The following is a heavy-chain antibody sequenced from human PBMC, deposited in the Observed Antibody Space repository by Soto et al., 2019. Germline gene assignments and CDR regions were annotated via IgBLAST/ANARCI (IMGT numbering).Heavy chain of an antibody. CDR1: GFSFSSSA. V-gene: IGHV3-23*01. CDR3: VKFGAPRYFDY. D-gene: IGHD3-16*01. Sequence: EVQLLESGGGLVQPGGSLRLSCAASGFSFSSSAMTWARQAPGKGLEWVSFISASSTSTYYADSVQGRFTISRDNSKNTLYLQMSSLRAEDTALYYCVKFGAPRYFDYWGQRTPVTVSS. CDR2: ISASSTST. J-gene: IGHJ4*02.